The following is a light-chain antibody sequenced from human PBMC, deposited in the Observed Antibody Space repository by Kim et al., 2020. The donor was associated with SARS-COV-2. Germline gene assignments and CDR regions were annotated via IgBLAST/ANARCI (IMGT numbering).Light chain of an antibody. CDR3: QQYNNWPLT. J-gene: IGKJ1*01. Sequence: SPGERATLSGRASQSVSSNLAWYQQKPGQAPRLLIYGASTRATGIPARFSGSGSGTEFTLTISSLQSEDFAVYYCQQYNNWPLTFGQGTKVDIK. CDR1: QSVSSN. CDR2: GAS. V-gene: IGKV3-15*01.